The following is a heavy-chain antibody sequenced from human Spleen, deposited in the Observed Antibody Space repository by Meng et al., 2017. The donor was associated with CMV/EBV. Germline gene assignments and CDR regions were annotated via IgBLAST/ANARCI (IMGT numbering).Heavy chain of an antibody. CDR2: IYSGGTGT. CDR3: AKSYCSSVTCYTVYFDY. D-gene: IGHD2-2*01. Sequence: LTFRSYSMSWVRQGPGKGLEWVSGIYSGGTGTYYADSVKGRFTISRDNSKNTLYLQMNSLRAEDTATYFCAKSYCSSVTCYTVYFDYWGQGTLVTVSS. CDR1: LTFRSYS. V-gene: IGHV3-23*03. J-gene: IGHJ4*02.